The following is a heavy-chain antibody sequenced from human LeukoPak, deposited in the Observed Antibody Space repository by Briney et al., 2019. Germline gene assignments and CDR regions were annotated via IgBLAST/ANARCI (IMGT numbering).Heavy chain of an antibody. CDR3: ARGARGDTPYNWFDP. CDR2: INQSGET. Sequence: SEALSLTCAVHGGSFSGYYWSWIRQPPGKGLEWIGEINQSGETNYNPSLMSRVTISEDTSKNQFSLMLTSVTAAGTAVYYCARGARGDTPYNWFDPWGQGTLVTVSS. D-gene: IGHD2-21*02. J-gene: IGHJ5*02. CDR1: GGSFSGYY. V-gene: IGHV4-34*01.